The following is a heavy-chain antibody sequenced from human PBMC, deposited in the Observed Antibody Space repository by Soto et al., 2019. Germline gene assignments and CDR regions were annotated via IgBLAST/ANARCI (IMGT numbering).Heavy chain of an antibody. CDR3: VSGSFPNWFDP. Sequence: GTPAKLGSATHRFTLTCTFSRFSLNTSEEGVGWIRQPPGKALEWLALLYWNEDKRYNPSLKNRLTITKDTSKNQVVITMSNMDPVDTATYYCVSGSFPNWFDPWGLGIQVTVSS. CDR1: RFSLNTSEEG. CDR2: LYWNEDK. J-gene: IGHJ5*02. D-gene: IGHD3-10*01. V-gene: IGHV2-5*01.